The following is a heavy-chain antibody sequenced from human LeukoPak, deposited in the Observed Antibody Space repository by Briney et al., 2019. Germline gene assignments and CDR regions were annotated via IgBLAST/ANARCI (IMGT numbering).Heavy chain of an antibody. V-gene: IGHV4-39*01. CDR2: IYYSGTT. J-gene: IGHJ5*02. Sequence: SETLSLTCTVSGGSISSSSYYWGWIRQPPGKGLEWIGSIYYSGTTYYNPSLKSRVTMSVDTSKNQFSLKQTSVTAADTAVYYCARHASAFRYDSAFDPWGQGTLVTVSS. D-gene: IGHD3-3*01. CDR3: ARHASAFRYDSAFDP. CDR1: GGSISSSSYY.